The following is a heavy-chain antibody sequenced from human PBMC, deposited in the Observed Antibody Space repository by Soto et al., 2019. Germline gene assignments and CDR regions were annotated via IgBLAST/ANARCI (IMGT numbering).Heavy chain of an antibody. Sequence: GGSLRLSCAASGFTFSSYAMSWVRQAPGKGLEWGSAISGSGGSTYYADSVKGRFTISRDNSKNTLYLQMNSLRAEDTAVYYGAALPQKGLPFYFDYWGQGTLVTVSS. CDR3: AALPQKGLPFYFDY. J-gene: IGHJ4*02. CDR1: GFTFSSYA. CDR2: ISGSGGST. D-gene: IGHD5-12*01. V-gene: IGHV3-23*01.